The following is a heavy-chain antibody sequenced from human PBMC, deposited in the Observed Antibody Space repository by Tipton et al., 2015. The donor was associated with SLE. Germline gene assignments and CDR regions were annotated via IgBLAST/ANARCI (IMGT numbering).Heavy chain of an antibody. Sequence: SLRLSCAASGFTFSNYAMNWVRQAPGKGLEWVSGISGSGGSTHYADSVKGRFTISRDNSKNTLYLQMNNLRVEDTAVYYCAKDRGYSGPNYFDYWGQGTLVTVSS. CDR2: ISGSGGST. CDR1: GFTFSNYA. D-gene: IGHD5-12*01. J-gene: IGHJ4*02. CDR3: AKDRGYSGPNYFDY. V-gene: IGHV3-23*01.